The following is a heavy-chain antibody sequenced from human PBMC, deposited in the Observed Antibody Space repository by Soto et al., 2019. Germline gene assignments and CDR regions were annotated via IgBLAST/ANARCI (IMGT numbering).Heavy chain of an antibody. D-gene: IGHD2-2*01. J-gene: IGHJ5*02. CDR3: ARGTADIVVVPAAMGWFDP. Sequence: ASVKVSCKASGNTFSNYAMHWVRQAPGQRLEWTGWINAANGNTKYSQKFQGRVSITRDTSASTAYMELSSLRSEDTAVYYCARGTADIVVVPAAMGWFDPWGQGTLVTVSS. V-gene: IGHV1-3*01. CDR2: INAANGNT. CDR1: GNTFSNYA.